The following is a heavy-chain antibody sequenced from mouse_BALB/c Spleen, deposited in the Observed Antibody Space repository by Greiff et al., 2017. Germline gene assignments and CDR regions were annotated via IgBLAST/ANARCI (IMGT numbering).Heavy chain of an antibody. CDR1: GYSITSGYY. J-gene: IGHJ2*01. Sequence: VQLQQSGPGLVKPSQSLSLTCSVTGYSITSGYYWNWIRQFPGNKLEWMGYISYDGSNNYNPSLKNRISITRDTSKNQFFLKLNSVTTEDTATYYCANYGYGYWGQGTTLTVSS. CDR3: ANYGYGY. CDR2: ISYDGSN. D-gene: IGHD1-2*01. V-gene: IGHV3-6*02.